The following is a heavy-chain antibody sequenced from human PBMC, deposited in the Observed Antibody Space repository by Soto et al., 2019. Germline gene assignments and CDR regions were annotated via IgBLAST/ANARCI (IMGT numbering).Heavy chain of an antibody. CDR2: ISGSGGST. V-gene: IGHV3-23*01. D-gene: IGHD3-9*01. Sequence: GSLRLSCAASGFTFSSYAMSWVRQAPGKGLEWVSAISGSGGSTYYADSVKGRFTISRDNSKNTLYLQMNSLRAEDTAVYYCAKVPYYDILTGYSVTSFDYWGQGTLVTVSS. J-gene: IGHJ4*02. CDR3: AKVPYYDILTGYSVTSFDY. CDR1: GFTFSSYA.